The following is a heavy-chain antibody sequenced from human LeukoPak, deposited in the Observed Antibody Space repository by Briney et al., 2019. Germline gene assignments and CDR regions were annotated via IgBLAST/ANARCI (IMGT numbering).Heavy chain of an antibody. J-gene: IGHJ4*02. V-gene: IGHV4-34*01. CDR1: GGSFSGYY. Sequence: SETLSLTCAVYGGSFSGYYWSWIRQPPGKGLEWIGEINHSGSTNYNPSLKSRVTISVDTSKNQFSLKLSSVTAADTAVYYCARLYGNYRNYFDYWGQGTLVTVSS. CDR3: ARLYGNYRNYFDY. CDR2: INHSGST. D-gene: IGHD1-7*01.